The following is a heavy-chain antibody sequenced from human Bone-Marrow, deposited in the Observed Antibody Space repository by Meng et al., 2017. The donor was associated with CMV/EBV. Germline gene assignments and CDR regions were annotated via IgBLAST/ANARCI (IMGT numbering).Heavy chain of an antibody. CDR1: GFTFSSYW. J-gene: IGHJ4*02. CDR2: INTDGRST. V-gene: IGHV3-74*02. CDR3: TRGAWDS. Sequence: VQLVESGGGLVQPGGSLRLSCAASGFTFSSYWMHWVRQAPGKGLVWVSRINTDGRSTDFADSVKGRFTISRDNAKNTMYLQMNSLRAEDTGVYYCTRGAWDSWGQGTLVTVSS.